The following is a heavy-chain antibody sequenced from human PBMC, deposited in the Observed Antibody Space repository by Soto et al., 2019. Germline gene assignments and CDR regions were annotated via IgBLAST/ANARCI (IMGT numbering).Heavy chain of an antibody. CDR3: AKVPSRCVGDCPPWNWYFDL. D-gene: IGHD2-21*02. V-gene: IGHV3-30*18. Sequence: QVQLVESGGGVVQPGGSLRLSCAASGFTFSASGMHWVRQAPGKGLEWVAILSYDGSKKDYVDSVKGRFTISRDNSKNTLYLQLNILREEDTAVYFCAKVPSRCVGDCPPWNWYFDLWGRGTLVIVSS. J-gene: IGHJ2*01. CDR1: GFTFSASG. CDR2: LSYDGSKK.